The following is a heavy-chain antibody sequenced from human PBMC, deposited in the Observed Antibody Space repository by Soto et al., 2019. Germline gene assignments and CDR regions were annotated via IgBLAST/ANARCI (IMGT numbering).Heavy chain of an antibody. Sequence: QVQLVQSGAELKKPGASVNISCQASGFTFSDTLINWLRQGPGQRLEWMGWIDPDNGNTRYSEPFQGRVTISSLSCPSTAYVAMSEPPPADPAVYSWVRAIVSVGPRANDAFDVWGQGTMITVSS. CDR3: VRAIVSVGPRANDAFDV. J-gene: IGHJ3*01. D-gene: IGHD1-26*01. CDR1: GFTFSDTL. V-gene: IGHV1-3*01. CDR2: IDPDNGNT.